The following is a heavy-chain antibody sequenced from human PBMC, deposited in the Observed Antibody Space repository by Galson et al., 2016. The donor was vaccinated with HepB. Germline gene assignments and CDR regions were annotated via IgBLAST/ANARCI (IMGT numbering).Heavy chain of an antibody. CDR2: MSYDENHK. CDR3: ARDRGLRFLEWFMAW. Sequence: SLRLSCAASGFTFSVYSMHWVRQAPGKGLEWLGVMSYDENHKYYADYVKDRITISRDNFKNTLYLHMSGLRAEDTAVYYCARDRGLRFLEWFMAWWGQGTLVTVSS. J-gene: IGHJ4*02. D-gene: IGHD3-3*01. V-gene: IGHV3-30*04. CDR1: GFTFSVYS.